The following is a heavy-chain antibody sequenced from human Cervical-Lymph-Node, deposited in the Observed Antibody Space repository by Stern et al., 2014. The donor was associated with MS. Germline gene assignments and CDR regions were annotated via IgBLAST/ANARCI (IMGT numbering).Heavy chain of an antibody. CDR2: VSNDGTEK. J-gene: IGHJ4*02. CDR1: GFTFSSYA. CDR3: ARPSYGEFEIFDY. D-gene: IGHD4-17*01. Sequence: VQLVESGGGVVRPGRSLRLSCAVSGFTFSSYAMHWVRQAPGKGLEWVSLVSNDGTEKFYADSVKGRFTVSRDRSKNTVYLQMNSLRAEDTAVYYCARPSYGEFEIFDYWGQGILVTVSS. V-gene: IGHV3-30-3*01.